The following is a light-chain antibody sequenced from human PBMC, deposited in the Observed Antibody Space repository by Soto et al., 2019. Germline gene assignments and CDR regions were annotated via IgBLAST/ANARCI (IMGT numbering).Light chain of an antibody. Sequence: ENVLTQSPGTLSLSPGEGATLSCSASQSVSSTYLAWYQQKPGQAPRLLIYGASNRATGIPDRFSGSGSGTDFTLTISRLEPEDFAVYYCQQFSSYPLTFGGGTKVDI. CDR3: QQFSSYPLT. J-gene: IGKJ4*01. CDR1: QSVSSTY. V-gene: IGKV3-20*01. CDR2: GAS.